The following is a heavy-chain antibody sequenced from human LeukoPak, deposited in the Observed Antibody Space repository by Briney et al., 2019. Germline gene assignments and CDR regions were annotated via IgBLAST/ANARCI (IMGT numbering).Heavy chain of an antibody. V-gene: IGHV1-69*10. J-gene: IGHJ3*02. Sequence: SVKVSCKASGGTFSSYAISWVRQAPGQGLEWMGGIIPIFGIANYAQKFQGRVTITADKSTSTAYMELSSLRSEDTAVYYCARVGRRYCSSTSRYRSGAFDIWGQGTMVTVSS. D-gene: IGHD2-2*02. CDR3: ARVGRRYCSSTSRYRSGAFDI. CDR1: GGTFSSYA. CDR2: IIPIFGIA.